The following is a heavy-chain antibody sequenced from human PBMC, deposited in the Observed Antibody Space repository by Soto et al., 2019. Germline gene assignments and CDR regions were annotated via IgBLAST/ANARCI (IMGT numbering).Heavy chain of an antibody. CDR2: MNPNSGNT. CDR3: ARAVGGRDIVLMVYAISRGPYYYYYMDV. D-gene: IGHD2-8*01. J-gene: IGHJ6*03. Sequence: GASVKVSCKASGYTFTSYDINWVRQATGQGLEWMGWMNPNSGNTGYAQKFKGRVTMTRNPSRSTAYMELSSLRAEDTAVYYCARAVGGRDIVLMVYAISRGPYYYYYMDVWGKGTTVTVSS. V-gene: IGHV1-8*01. CDR1: GYTFTSYD.